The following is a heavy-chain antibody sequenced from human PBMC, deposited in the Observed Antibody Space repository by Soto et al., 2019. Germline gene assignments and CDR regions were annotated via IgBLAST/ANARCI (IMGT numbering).Heavy chain of an antibody. J-gene: IGHJ5*02. Sequence: QITLKESGPTVVKPTQTLTLTCTFSGFSLSSSGVGVGWIRQPPGKALEWLALIYWDDDKRYSPSLKSRLTXXTDTYQQQLSLTITNMDPVDTATYYCAHGPEKFDPWGQGTLVTVSS. V-gene: IGHV2-5*02. CDR3: AHGPEKFDP. CDR2: IYWDDDK. CDR1: GFSLSSSGVG.